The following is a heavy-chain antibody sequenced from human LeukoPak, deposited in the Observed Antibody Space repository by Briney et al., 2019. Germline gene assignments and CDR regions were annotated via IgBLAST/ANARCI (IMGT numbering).Heavy chain of an antibody. CDR3: AMDTADGGTIDY. J-gene: IGHJ4*02. D-gene: IGHD5-18*01. V-gene: IGHV1-3*01. CDR2: INAGNGNT. Sequence: ASVKVSCKASGSTFTSYAMHWVRQAPGQRLEWMGWINAGNGNTKYSQKFQGRVTITRDTSASTAYMELSSLRSEDTAVYYCAMDTADGGTIDYWGQGTLVTVSS. CDR1: GSTFTSYA.